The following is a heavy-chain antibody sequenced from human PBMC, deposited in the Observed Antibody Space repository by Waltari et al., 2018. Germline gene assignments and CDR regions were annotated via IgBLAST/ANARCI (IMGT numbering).Heavy chain of an antibody. CDR2: ISSSSSTI. CDR1: GFTFSRYS. J-gene: IGHJ4*02. D-gene: IGHD3-10*01. CDR3: ARGGELPFDY. Sequence: EVQLVESGGGLVQPGGSLRLSCAASGFTFSRYSMNWVRQAPGKGLEWVSYISSSSSTIYYAGSVKGRFTSSRDNAKNSRYLQMNSLRAEDTAVYYCARGGELPFDYWGQGTLVTVSS. V-gene: IGHV3-48*01.